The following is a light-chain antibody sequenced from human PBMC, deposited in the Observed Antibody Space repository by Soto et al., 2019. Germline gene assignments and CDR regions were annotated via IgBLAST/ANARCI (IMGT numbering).Light chain of an antibody. CDR2: DAS. V-gene: IGKV3-15*01. Sequence: EKVVTQAPSTLSVSPGDRSTLSRMASQSVGSTLAWYQQKPGQPPRLLIYDASTRATGIPARFSGSGSGTEFTLTISSLQSEDFAVYYCQQYNTWPRTFGQGTKVDIK. CDR1: QSVGST. CDR3: QQYNTWPRT. J-gene: IGKJ1*01.